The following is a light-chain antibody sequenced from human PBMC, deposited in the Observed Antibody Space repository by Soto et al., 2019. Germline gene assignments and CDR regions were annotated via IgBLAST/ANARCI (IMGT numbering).Light chain of an antibody. CDR3: AAWDDSLNGYV. CDR1: SSDVGGYNF. Sequence: QSVLTQPPSASGSPGQSVTISCTGTSSDVGGYNFVSWYQQHPGKAPKLIISEVNKRPSGVPDRFSGSKSGTSASLAISGLQSEDEADYYCAAWDDSLNGYVFGTGTKLTVL. CDR2: EVN. V-gene: IGLV2-8*01. J-gene: IGLJ1*01.